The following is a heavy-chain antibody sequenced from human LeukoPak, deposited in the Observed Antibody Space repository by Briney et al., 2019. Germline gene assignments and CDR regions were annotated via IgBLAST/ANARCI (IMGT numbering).Heavy chain of an antibody. D-gene: IGHD3-22*01. CDR2: ISSSSSYI. CDR1: GFTFSSYS. V-gene: IGHV3-21*01. CDR3: ARRWDYYDSSGYPHNWFDP. J-gene: IGHJ5*02. Sequence: GGSLRLSCAASGFTFSSYSMNWGRQAPGKGLWWVSSISSSSSYICYADSVKGRFTISRDNAKNSLYLQMNSLRAEDTAVYYCARRWDYYDSSGYPHNWFDPWGQGTLVTVSS.